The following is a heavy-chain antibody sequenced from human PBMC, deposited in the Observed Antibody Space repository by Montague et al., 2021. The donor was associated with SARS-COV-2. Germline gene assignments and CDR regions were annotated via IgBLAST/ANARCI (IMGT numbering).Heavy chain of an antibody. D-gene: IGHD2-15*01. J-gene: IGHJ5*02. CDR1: FLSFRFYY. CDR2: INQAGRT. Sequence: SDSLSLPFSLPFLSFRFYYWTWIRQSPGKGLEWIGGINQAGRTTYNPSLSSRLTMSIDTSRKQYSLNLRSVTAADTAVYYCAMVFHCNGVNGYDGGLGSWGQGTLVTVSS. V-gene: IGHV4-34*01. CDR3: AMVFHCNGVNGYDGGLGS.